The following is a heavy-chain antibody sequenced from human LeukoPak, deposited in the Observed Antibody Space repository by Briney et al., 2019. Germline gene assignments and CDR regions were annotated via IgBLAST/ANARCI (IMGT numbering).Heavy chain of an antibody. CDR2: ISDDGRSK. D-gene: IGHD4-17*01. CDR1: GFSFISYG. CDR3: AKRPSDYGDYVSYFDY. V-gene: IGHV3-30*18. J-gene: IGHJ4*02. Sequence: PGGSLRLSCAASGFSFISYGMHWVRQAPGKGLEWVGVISDDGRSKDYADSVKGRFTIFRDNFKDTLYLQMNSLRAEDTGVYYCAKRPSDYGDYVSYFDYWGQGTLVTVSS.